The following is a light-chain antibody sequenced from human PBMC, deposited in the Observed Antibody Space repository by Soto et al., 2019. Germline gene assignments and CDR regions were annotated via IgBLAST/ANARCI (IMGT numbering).Light chain of an antibody. V-gene: IGKV3-20*01. CDR3: QQYGSSPLT. J-gene: IGKJ4*01. CDR2: GAS. CDR1: QSVNRSY. Sequence: EIVLTQSPGTLSLPPGERATLSCRSSQSVNRSYLAWYQQKPGQAPRLLIYGASSRATGIPDRFSASGSGPDFTLTISRLEPEDFAVYFCQQYGSSPLTFGGGTKV.